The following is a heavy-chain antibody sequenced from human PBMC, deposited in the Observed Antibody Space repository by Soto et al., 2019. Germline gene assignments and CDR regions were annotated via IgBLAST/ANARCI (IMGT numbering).Heavy chain of an antibody. CDR2: ISYDGSNK. V-gene: IGHV3-30-3*01. CDR1: GFTFSSYA. D-gene: IGHD3-22*01. CDR3: ARARNICSGYYLWYGMDV. Sequence: GGSLRLSCAASGFTFSSYAMHWVRQAPGKGLEWVAVISYDGSNKYYADSVKGRFTISRDNSKNTLYLQMNSLRAEDTAVYYCARARNICSGYYLWYGMDVWGQGTTVTVSS. J-gene: IGHJ6*02.